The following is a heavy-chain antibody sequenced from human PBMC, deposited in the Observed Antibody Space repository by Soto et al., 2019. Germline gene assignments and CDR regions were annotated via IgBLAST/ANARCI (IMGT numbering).Heavy chain of an antibody. CDR2: IIPIFGTA. J-gene: IGHJ6*02. V-gene: IGHV1-69*06. D-gene: IGHD2-2*01. CDR3: ARVLPRDIVVVPAATGYYYYGMDV. Sequence: QVQLVQSGAEVKKPGSSVKVSCKASGGTFSSYAISWVRQAPGQGLEWMGGIIPIFGTANYAQKFQGRVTITADKSTSKACMEVTSLRSEDTAVYYCARVLPRDIVVVPAATGYYYYGMDVWGQGTTVTVSS. CDR1: GGTFSSYA.